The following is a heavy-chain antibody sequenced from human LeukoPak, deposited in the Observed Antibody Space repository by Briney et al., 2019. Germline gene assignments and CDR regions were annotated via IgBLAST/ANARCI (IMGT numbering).Heavy chain of an antibody. V-gene: IGHV5-51*01. D-gene: IGHD3-9*01. Sequence: GESLQISCKGSGYSFTSYWVGWVRQLPGKGLEWMGIIYPGDSDTRYSPSFQGQVTISADKSISTAYLQWSSLKASDTAMYYCARIEYFDWLSQFDYWGQGTLVTVSS. CDR1: GYSFTSYW. CDR2: IYPGDSDT. CDR3: ARIEYFDWLSQFDY. J-gene: IGHJ4*02.